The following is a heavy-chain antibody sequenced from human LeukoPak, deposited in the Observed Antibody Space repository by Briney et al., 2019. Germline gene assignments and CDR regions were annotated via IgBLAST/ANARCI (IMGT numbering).Heavy chain of an antibody. J-gene: IGHJ3*02. CDR3: ATGGYCSGGSCYDYAFDI. V-gene: IGHV1-69*06. CDR2: IIPIFGTA. CDR1: GYTFTGYY. Sequence: ASVKVSCKASGYTFTGYYMHWVRQAPGQGLEWMGGIIPIFGTANYAQKFQGRVTITADKSTSTAYMELSSLRSEDTAVYYCATGGYCSGGSCYDYAFDIWGQGTMVTVSS. D-gene: IGHD2-15*01.